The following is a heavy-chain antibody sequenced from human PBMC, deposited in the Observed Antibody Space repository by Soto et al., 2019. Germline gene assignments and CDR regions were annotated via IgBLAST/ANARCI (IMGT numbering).Heavy chain of an antibody. CDR2: ISSNGGTT. CDR1: GFTFSCCS. CDR3: PPPIYSTWRFDP. Sequence: PGGALRLSCAVSGFTFSCCSMYWVRQAPGKGLEYVSAISSNGGTTYYADSVKGRFTISRDNSKNTLYLQMSSLRVEDTAVYYCPPPIYSTWRFDPWGQGTLVTVSS. D-gene: IGHD6-13*01. J-gene: IGHJ5*02. V-gene: IGHV3-64D*06.